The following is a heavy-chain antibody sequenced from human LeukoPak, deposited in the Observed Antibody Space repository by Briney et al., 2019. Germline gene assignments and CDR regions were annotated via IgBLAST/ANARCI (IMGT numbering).Heavy chain of an antibody. J-gene: IGHJ3*02. CDR2: IIPIFGTA. D-gene: IGHD6-19*01. Sequence: EASVRVSCKTSGGTFSSYAISWVRQAPGQGLEWMGGIIPIFGTANYAQKFQGRVTLTADESTSTAYMELSSLRSEDTAVYYCASSKDRIAVAGTVAFDIWGQGTIVTVSS. CDR1: GGTFSSYA. CDR3: ASSKDRIAVAGTVAFDI. V-gene: IGHV1-69*13.